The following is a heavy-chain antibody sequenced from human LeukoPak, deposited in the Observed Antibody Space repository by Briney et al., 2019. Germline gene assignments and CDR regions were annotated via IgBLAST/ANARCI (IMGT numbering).Heavy chain of an antibody. V-gene: IGHV3-48*03. D-gene: IGHD5-18*01. J-gene: IGHJ4*02. Sequence: PGGSLRLSCAASGFTFSSYEMNLVRQAPGKGLEWVSYISSSGSTIYYADSVKGRFTISRDNAKNSLYLQMNSLRAEDTAVYYCAGSRGYSYGRLFDYWGQGTLVTVSS. CDR3: AGSRGYSYGRLFDY. CDR1: GFTFSSYE. CDR2: ISSSGSTI.